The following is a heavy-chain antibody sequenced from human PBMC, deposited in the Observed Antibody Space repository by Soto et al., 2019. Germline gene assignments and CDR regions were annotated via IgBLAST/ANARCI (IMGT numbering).Heavy chain of an antibody. V-gene: IGHV4-31*03. J-gene: IGHJ5*02. CDR1: GGSISSGGYY. CDR2: IYYSGST. Sequence: ASETLSLTCTVSGGSISSGGYYWSWIRQHPGKGLEWIGYIYYSGSTYYNPSLKSRVTISVDTSKNQFSLKLSSVTAADTAVYYCARGHYYDSSGYFRPNWFDPWGQGTLVTVSS. CDR3: ARGHYYDSSGYFRPNWFDP. D-gene: IGHD3-22*01.